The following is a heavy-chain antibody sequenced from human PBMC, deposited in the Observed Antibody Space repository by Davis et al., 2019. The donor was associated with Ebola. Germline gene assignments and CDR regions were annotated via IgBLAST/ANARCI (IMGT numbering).Heavy chain of an antibody. CDR2: IFYTGKT. Sequence: PGGSLRLSCAVSGGSVSSDKWWTWVRQPPGKGLEWIGEIFYTGKTTYIPSLKSRVTISMDKTKNQFSLRRTSVTAADTAMYYCTSRPIRSVSGGLDSWGQGTLVIVSS. CDR1: GGSVSSDKW. D-gene: IGHD3-16*01. V-gene: IGHV4-4*02. CDR3: TSRPIRSVSGGLDS. J-gene: IGHJ4*02.